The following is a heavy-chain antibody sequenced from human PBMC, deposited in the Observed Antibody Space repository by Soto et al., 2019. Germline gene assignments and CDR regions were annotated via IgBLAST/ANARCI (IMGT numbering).Heavy chain of an antibody. J-gene: IGHJ4*02. D-gene: IGHD3-9*01. Sequence: QVQLVESGGGVVQPGRSLRLSCAASGFTFSSYGMHWVRQAPGKGLEWVAVISYDGSNKYYADSVKGRFTISRDNSKNTLYLQMNSLRAEDTAVYYCAKDGGLRYFVPAHYWGQGTLVTVSS. CDR1: GFTFSSYG. CDR2: ISYDGSNK. CDR3: AKDGGLRYFVPAHY. V-gene: IGHV3-30*18.